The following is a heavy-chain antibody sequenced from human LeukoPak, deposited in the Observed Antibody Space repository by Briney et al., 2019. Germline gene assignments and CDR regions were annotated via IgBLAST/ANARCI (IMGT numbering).Heavy chain of an antibody. V-gene: IGHV3-21*04. CDR3: ANKKYGYPAAD. Sequence: GGSLRLSCAASGFTFSSYSMNWVRQAPGKGLEWVSSISSSSSYIYYADSVKGRFTISRDNSKNTLYLQMNSLRAEDTAVYYCANKKYGYPAADWGQGTLVTVSS. D-gene: IGHD5-18*01. CDR2: ISSSSSYI. J-gene: IGHJ4*02. CDR1: GFTFSSYS.